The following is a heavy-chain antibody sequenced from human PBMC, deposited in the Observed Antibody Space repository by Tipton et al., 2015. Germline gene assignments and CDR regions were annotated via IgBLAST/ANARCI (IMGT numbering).Heavy chain of an antibody. CDR1: GFTFSSYS. Sequence: SLRLSCAASGFTFSSYSMNWVRQAPGKGLEWVSLISWDGDSAYYTDSVKGRFTISRDNSKNSLYLQMNSLRAEDTALYYCAKADPAYSSRWRDGMDVWGQGTTVTVSS. D-gene: IGHD2-2*01. CDR2: ISWDGDSA. CDR3: AKADPAYSSRWRDGMDV. J-gene: IGHJ6*02. V-gene: IGHV3-43*01.